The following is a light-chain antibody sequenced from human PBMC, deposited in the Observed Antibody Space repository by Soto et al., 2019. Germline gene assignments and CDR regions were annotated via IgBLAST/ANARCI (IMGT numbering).Light chain of an antibody. V-gene: IGKV3-11*01. CDR3: QQRIKRPIT. CDR1: QSVSSY. Sequence: EIVLTQSPATLSLSPGERATLSCSASQSVSSYLAWYQQKPGQAPRLLIYDASNRATGIPARFSGSGSGTDFTLTISSLEPQDFAVYYCQQRIKRPITFGQGTRLEIK. J-gene: IGKJ5*01. CDR2: DAS.